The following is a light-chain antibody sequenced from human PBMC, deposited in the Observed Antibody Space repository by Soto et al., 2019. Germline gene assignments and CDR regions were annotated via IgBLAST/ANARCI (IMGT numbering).Light chain of an antibody. Sequence: QSVLTQPASVSGSPGQSITISCAWSNSDVGTYSIVSWYQQHPGKAPKLMIYEVSKRPSGVSDRFSGSKSGKTASLTISGLQAEDEADYYCCSYAGRSTYVFGPGTKVTVL. CDR2: EVS. CDR1: NSDVGTYSI. CDR3: CSYAGRSTYV. V-gene: IGLV2-23*02. J-gene: IGLJ1*01.